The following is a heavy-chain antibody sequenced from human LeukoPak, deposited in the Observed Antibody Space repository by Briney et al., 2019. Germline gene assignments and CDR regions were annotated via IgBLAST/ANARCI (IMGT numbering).Heavy chain of an antibody. Sequence: SETLSLTCAVYGGSFSGYYWSWIRQPPGKGLEWIGEINHSGSTNYNPSLKSRVTISVDTSKNQFSLKLSSVTAADTAVYYCARGRGGFTMVRGVMGPFAFDIWGQGTKVTVSS. D-gene: IGHD3-10*01. CDR3: ARGRGGFTMVRGVMGPFAFDI. CDR1: GGSFSGYY. J-gene: IGHJ3*02. V-gene: IGHV4-34*01. CDR2: INHSGST.